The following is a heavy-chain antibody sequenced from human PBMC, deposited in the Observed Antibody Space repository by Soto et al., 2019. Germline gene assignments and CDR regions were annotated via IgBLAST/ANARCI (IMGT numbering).Heavy chain of an antibody. CDR1: GYSFTSYW. V-gene: IGHV5-51*01. CDR3: ARLVGATGYYGMDV. CDR2: IYPGDSDT. J-gene: IGHJ6*02. D-gene: IGHD1-26*01. Sequence: DSLTISLKGSGYSFTSYWSGLVRQMRGKGLEWMGIIYPGDSDTRYSPSFQGQVTISADKSISTAYLQWSSLKASDTAMYYCARLVGATGYYGMDVWGQGTTVTVSS.